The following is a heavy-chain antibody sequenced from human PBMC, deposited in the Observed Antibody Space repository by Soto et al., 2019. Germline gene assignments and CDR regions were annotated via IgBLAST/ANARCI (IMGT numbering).Heavy chain of an antibody. J-gene: IGHJ6*03. Sequence: SETLSLTCAVSGYSISSSNWWGWIRQPPGKGLEWIGYIYYSGSTYYNPSLKSRVTMSVDTSKNQFSLKLSSVTAVDTAMYYCAGVNYYYYYMDVWGKGTTVTVSS. CDR3: AGVNYYYYYMDV. D-gene: IGHD6-13*01. V-gene: IGHV4-28*01. CDR2: IYYSGST. CDR1: GYSISSSNW.